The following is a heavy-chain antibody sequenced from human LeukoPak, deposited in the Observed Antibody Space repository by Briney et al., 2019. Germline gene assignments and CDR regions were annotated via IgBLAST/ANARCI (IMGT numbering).Heavy chain of an antibody. Sequence: EASVKVSCKASGYTFTSYGISGVRQAPGQGVERMGWISAYNGNTNYAQKLQCRVTMTTGTSTSTAYMELRSLRSDDTAVYYCARYATIFGVVISPVDYWGQGTLVTVSS. CDR1: GYTFTSYG. CDR2: ISAYNGNT. J-gene: IGHJ4*02. D-gene: IGHD3-3*01. V-gene: IGHV1-18*01. CDR3: ARYATIFGVVISPVDY.